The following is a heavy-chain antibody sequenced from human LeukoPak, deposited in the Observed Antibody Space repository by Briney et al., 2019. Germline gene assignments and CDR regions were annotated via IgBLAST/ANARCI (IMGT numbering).Heavy chain of an antibody. CDR3: ASPKEDSDYYFDY. CDR1: GGTFRNHA. D-gene: IGHD4-11*01. V-gene: IGHV1-69*01. J-gene: IGHJ4*02. Sequence: SVKVSCKASGGTFRNHAISWVRQAPGQGLEWMGGIIPLFGRAEYAQRFQGRVTITADESTSTAYLELSILRSEDTAVYYCASPKEDSDYYFDYWGQGTLVTVSS. CDR2: IIPLFGRA.